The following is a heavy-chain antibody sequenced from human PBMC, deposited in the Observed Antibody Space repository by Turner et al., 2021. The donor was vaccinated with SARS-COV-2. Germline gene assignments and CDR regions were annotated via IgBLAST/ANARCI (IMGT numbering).Heavy chain of an antibody. V-gene: IGHV4-39*01. D-gene: IGHD3-9*01. Sequence: QMQLQESGPGLVKPSETLSLTCTVSGGSISSTINYWGWIRQPPGKGLEWIGSIVYSGSTNYTPSLKSRLTISVDTSRNQFSLRLTSVTAADTAVYYCARHSTYYDILTAYEGAFDIWGQGTLVSVSS. CDR2: IVYSGST. CDR3: ARHSTYYDILTAYEGAFDI. J-gene: IGHJ3*02. CDR1: GGSISSTINY.